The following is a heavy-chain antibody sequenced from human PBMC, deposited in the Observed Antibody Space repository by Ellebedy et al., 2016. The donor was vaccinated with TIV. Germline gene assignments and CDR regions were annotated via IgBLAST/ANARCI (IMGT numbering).Heavy chain of an antibody. CDR3: ARGGGGDCGGDCYSDN. D-gene: IGHD2-21*02. CDR2: INHLGST. Sequence: SETLSLXXTVSGYSISRGYYWGWIRLSPGKGLEWIGSINHLGSTYSNPSLKSSLTLAADTSKNQFSLTLGSVTTADTARYYCARGGGGDCGGDCYSDNWGQGILVSVSS. CDR1: GYSISRGYY. J-gene: IGHJ4*02. V-gene: IGHV4-38-2*02.